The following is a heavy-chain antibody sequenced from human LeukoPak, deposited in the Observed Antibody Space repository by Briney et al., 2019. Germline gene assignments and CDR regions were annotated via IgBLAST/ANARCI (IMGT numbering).Heavy chain of an antibody. J-gene: IGHJ4*02. D-gene: IGHD3-10*01. V-gene: IGHV3-7*01. CDR3: ARAGLGFGESYTTDY. CDR1: GFTVSSNS. Sequence: PGGSLRLSCAASGFTVSSNSMSWVRQAPGKGLEWVANIKQDGSEKHYVDSVKGRFTISRDNAKHSLYLQMNSLRAEDTAVYYCARAGLGFGESYTTDYWGRGTLVTVSS. CDR2: IKQDGSEK.